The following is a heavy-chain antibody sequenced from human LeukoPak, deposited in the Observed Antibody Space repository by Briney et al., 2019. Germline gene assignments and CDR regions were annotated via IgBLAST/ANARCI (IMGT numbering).Heavy chain of an antibody. V-gene: IGHV1-24*01. D-gene: IGHD6-19*01. CDR1: GYTLTELS. CDR3: ATAQGYSSGWCLDY. Sequence: ASVKVSCKVPGYTLTELSMHWVRQAPGKGLEWMGGFDPEDGETIYAQKFQGRVTMTEDTSTDTAYMELSSLRSEDTAVYYCATAQGYSSGWCLDYWGQGTLVTVSS. CDR2: FDPEDGET. J-gene: IGHJ4*02.